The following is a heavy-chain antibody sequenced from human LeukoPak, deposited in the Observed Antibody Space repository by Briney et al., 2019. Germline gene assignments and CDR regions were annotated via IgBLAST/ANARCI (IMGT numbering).Heavy chain of an antibody. CDR1: GFTFSSYA. D-gene: IGHD3-22*01. CDR3: ARSYDSSGYEARLGYYYYGMDV. CDR2: ISYDGSNK. J-gene: IGHJ6*02. Sequence: GRSLRLSCAASGFTFSSYAMHWVRQAPGKGPEWVAVISYDGSNKYYADSVKGRFTISRDNSKNTLYLQMNSLRAEDTAVYYCARSYDSSGYEARLGYYYYGMDVWGQGTTVTVSS. V-gene: IGHV3-30-3*01.